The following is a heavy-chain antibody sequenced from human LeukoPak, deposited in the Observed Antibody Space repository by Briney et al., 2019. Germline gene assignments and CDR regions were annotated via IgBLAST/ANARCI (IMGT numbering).Heavy chain of an antibody. Sequence: PGGSLRLSCAASGFTFSDYWMTWVRQAPGKGLEWVANIKHDGSEKNYVDSVKGRFTISRDNAKNSLYLQMNSLRAEDTAVYYCARDRRHYSDSRDVLDIWGQGTMVTVSS. CDR2: IKHDGSEK. D-gene: IGHD3-22*01. CDR3: ARDRRHYSDSRDVLDI. J-gene: IGHJ3*02. CDR1: GFTFSDYW. V-gene: IGHV3-7*01.